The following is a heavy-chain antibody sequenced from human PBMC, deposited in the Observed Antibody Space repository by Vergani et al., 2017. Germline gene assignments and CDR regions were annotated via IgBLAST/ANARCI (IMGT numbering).Heavy chain of an antibody. Sequence: QVQLVQSGAEVKKPGASVKVSCKASGYTFTSYYMHWVRQAPGQGLEWMGIINPSGGSTSYAQKFQGRVTMTRDTSTSTVYMELSSLRSEDTVVYYCARVHILTGYYDAFDIWGQGTMVTVSS. D-gene: IGHD3-9*01. CDR1: GYTFTSYY. CDR3: ARVHILTGYYDAFDI. J-gene: IGHJ3*02. V-gene: IGHV1-46*03. CDR2: INPSGGST.